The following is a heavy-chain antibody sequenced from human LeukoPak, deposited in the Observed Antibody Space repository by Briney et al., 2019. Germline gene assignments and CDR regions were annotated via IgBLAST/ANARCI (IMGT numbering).Heavy chain of an antibody. Sequence: ASVKVSCKASGYTFTSYAMHWVRQAPGQRLEWMGWINAGNGNTKYSQKFQGRVTITRDTSASTAYMELSSLRSEDTAVYYCARVTIYYYGMDVWGQGTTVTVSS. V-gene: IGHV1-3*01. CDR3: ARVTIYYYGMDV. J-gene: IGHJ6*02. CDR1: GYTFTSYA. D-gene: IGHD3-10*01. CDR2: INAGNGNT.